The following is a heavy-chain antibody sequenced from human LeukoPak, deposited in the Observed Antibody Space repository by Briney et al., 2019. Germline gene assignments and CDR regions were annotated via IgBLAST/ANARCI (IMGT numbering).Heavy chain of an antibody. CDR1: GFTFSSYA. V-gene: IGHV3-23*01. D-gene: IGHD4-11*01. CDR2: ISGSGGST. CDR3: AKGGLQPHYYYYGMDV. Sequence: SGRSLRLSCAASGFTFSSYAMSWVRQAPGKGREWVSAISGSGGSTYYADSVKGRFTISRDNSKNTLYLQMNSLRAEDTAVYYCAKGGLQPHYYYYGMDVWGQGTTVTVSS. J-gene: IGHJ6*02.